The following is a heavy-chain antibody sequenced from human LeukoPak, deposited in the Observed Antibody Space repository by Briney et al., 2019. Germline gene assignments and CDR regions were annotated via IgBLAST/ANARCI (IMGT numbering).Heavy chain of an antibody. V-gene: IGHV1-2*02. Sequence: ASVKVSCKASGYTFTGYYMHWVRQAPGQGLEWMGWINPNSGGTNYAQEFQGRVTMTRDTSISTAYMELSRLRSDDTAVYYCAGPYQLLSYDAFDIWGQGTMVTVSS. D-gene: IGHD2-2*01. J-gene: IGHJ3*02. CDR2: INPNSGGT. CDR1: GYTFTGYY. CDR3: AGPYQLLSYDAFDI.